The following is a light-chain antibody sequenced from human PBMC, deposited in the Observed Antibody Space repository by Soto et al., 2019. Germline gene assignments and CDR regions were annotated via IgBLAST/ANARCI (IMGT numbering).Light chain of an antibody. CDR1: QSVSSN. CDR3: QQYNNWPRT. J-gene: IGKJ1*01. Sequence: EIVLTQSPATLSVSPGERATLSCRASQSVSSNLAWYQQKPGQAPRLLLHGGSTRAAGIPARFSGSGSGTEFTLTISSLQSEDFAVYYCQQYNNWPRTFGQGTKVDI. V-gene: IGKV3-15*01. CDR2: GGS.